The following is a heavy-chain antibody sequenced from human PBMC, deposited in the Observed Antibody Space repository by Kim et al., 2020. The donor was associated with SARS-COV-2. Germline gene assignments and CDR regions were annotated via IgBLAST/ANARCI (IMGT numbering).Heavy chain of an antibody. V-gene: IGHV1-24*01. J-gene: IGHJ3*02. CDR1: GYTLTELS. CDR3: ATADCSSTSCWSIDAFDI. Sequence: ASVKVSCKVSGYTLTELSMHWVRQAPGKGLEWMGGFDPEDGETIYAQKFQGRVTMTEETSTDTAYMELSSLRAEDTAVYYCATADCSSTSCWSIDAFDIWGQGTMVTVSS. CDR2: FDPEDGET. D-gene: IGHD2-2*01.